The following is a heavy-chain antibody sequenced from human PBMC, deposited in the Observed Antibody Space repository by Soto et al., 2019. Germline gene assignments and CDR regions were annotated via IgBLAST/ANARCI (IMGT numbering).Heavy chain of an antibody. CDR3: ARPIIKFRYYYHAMDV. V-gene: IGHV5-51*01. CDR1: GYTFTDYW. CDR2: IYPRDSDT. Sequence: GESLKISCKGSGYTFTDYWIGWFCQLPGKGLEGMGIIYPRDSDTRYSPSVHGHVTITVDKSTSTAYLPCNTLKASDTAMYYCARPIIKFRYYYHAMDVCGQRTTVT. J-gene: IGHJ6*02.